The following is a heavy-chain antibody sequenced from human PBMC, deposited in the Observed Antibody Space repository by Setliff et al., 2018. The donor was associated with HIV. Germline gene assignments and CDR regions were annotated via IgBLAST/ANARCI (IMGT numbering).Heavy chain of an antibody. J-gene: IGHJ5*02. CDR2: ISGSSANI. V-gene: IGHV3-48*01. CDR3: ARTASYGNSWYHWFDP. CDR1: RFTFNTYS. Sequence: PGGSLRLSCAASRFTFNTYSMNWVRQAPGKGLEWISYISGSSANIQYADSVRGRFTISRDNAKNSMYLQMNSLRAEDTAVYYCARTASYGNSWYHWFDPWGQGTLVTVSS. D-gene: IGHD6-13*01.